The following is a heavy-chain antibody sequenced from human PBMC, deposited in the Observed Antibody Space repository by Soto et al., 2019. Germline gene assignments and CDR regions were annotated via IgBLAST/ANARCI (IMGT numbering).Heavy chain of an antibody. CDR3: AKEPYIVVVPAATGEYYFDY. V-gene: IGHV3-23*01. D-gene: IGHD2-2*01. CDR1: GFTFSSYA. J-gene: IGHJ4*02. Sequence: GGSLRLSCAASGFTFSSYAMSWVRQAPGKGLEWVSAISGSGGSTYYADSVKGRFTISRDNSKNTLYLQMNSLRAEDTAVYYCAKEPYIVVVPAATGEYYFDYWGQGTLVTVSS. CDR2: ISGSGGST.